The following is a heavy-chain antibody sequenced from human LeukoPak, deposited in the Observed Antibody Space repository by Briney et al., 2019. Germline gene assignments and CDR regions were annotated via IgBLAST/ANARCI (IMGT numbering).Heavy chain of an antibody. CDR1: GFTFSSYG. CDR2: ISYDGSNK. Sequence: GGSLRLSCAASGFTFSSYGMHWVRQAPGKGLEWVAVISYDGSNKYYADSVKGRFTISRDNSKNTLYLQMNSLRAEDTAVYYCARGRPHGNDYWGQGTLVTVSS. V-gene: IGHV3-30*03. CDR3: ARGRPHGNDY. J-gene: IGHJ4*02. D-gene: IGHD4-23*01.